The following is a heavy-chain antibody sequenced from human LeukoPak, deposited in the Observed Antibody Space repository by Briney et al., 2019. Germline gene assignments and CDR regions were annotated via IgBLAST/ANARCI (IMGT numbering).Heavy chain of an antibody. V-gene: IGHV3-23*01. Sequence: GGSLRLSCAASGFTFSSYAMSWVRQAPGKGLEWVSTISSSGVSTYYADSVKGRFTISRDNSKNTLYLQMNSLRAEDTAVYYCAKDRSRITMIVVVTFFDYWGQGTLVTVSS. D-gene: IGHD3-22*01. CDR2: ISSSGVST. J-gene: IGHJ4*02. CDR1: GFTFSSYA. CDR3: AKDRSRITMIVVVTFFDY.